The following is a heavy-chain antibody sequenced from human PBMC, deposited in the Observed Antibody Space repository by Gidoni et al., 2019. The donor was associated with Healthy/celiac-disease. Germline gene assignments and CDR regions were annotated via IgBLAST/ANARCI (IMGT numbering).Heavy chain of an antibody. CDR1: GFTFSDYS. Sequence: QVQLVESGGGLVTPGGSLRLSCAAPGFTFSDYSMSWIRQDPGKGLEGVSDIRSSGSNIYYAESVKGRFTISRDNAKNSLYLQMNSLRAEDTAVYYCARRGNYDSSGSGDDYWGQGTLVTVSS. CDR2: IRSSGSNI. D-gene: IGHD3-22*01. CDR3: ARRGNYDSSGSGDDY. J-gene: IGHJ4*02. V-gene: IGHV3-11*01.